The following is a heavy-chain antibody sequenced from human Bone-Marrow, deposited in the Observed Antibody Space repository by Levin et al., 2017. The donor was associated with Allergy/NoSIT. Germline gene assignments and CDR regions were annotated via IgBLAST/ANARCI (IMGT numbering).Heavy chain of an antibody. CDR3: ARVSTCPRCHFDS. CDR1: GFTFSSHW. D-gene: IGHD4-17*01. CDR2: ISIDGSST. J-gene: IGHJ4*02. V-gene: IGHV3-74*03. Sequence: GESLKISCAASGFTFSSHWMHWVRQAPGKGLVWVSRISIDGSSTTYADSVKGRFTISRDNAKNTLYLQMNSLRAEDTAVYYCARVSTCPRCHFDSWGQGTLVTVSS.